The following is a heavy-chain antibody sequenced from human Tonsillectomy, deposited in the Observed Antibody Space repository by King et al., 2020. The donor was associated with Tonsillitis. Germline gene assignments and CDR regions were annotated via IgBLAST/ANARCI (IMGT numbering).Heavy chain of an antibody. Sequence: VQLVEPGGGLVQPGGSLRLSCAASGFTFSSYWMSWVRQAPGKGLEWVANINQDGSETYYVDSVKGRFTISRDNAKNSLYLQMNSLRAEETAVYYCASEVGLGKGYWYFDLWGRGTLVTVSS. CDR2: INQDGSET. J-gene: IGHJ2*01. CDR1: GFTFSSYW. CDR3: ASEVGLGKGYWYFDL. V-gene: IGHV3-7*03. D-gene: IGHD6-19*01.